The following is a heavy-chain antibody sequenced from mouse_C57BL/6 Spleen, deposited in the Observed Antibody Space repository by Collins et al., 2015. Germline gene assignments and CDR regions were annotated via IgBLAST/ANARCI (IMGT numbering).Heavy chain of an antibody. CDR1: GFTFSSYG. V-gene: IGHV5-6-3*01. J-gene: IGHJ1*01. Sequence: EVQLVESGGGLVQPGGSLKLSCAASGFTFSSYGMSWVRQTPDKRLELVATINSNGGSTYYPDSVKGRFTISRDNAKNTLYLQMSSLKSEDTAMYYCARDITMWGAGTTIHRLL. CDR3: ARDITM. D-gene: IGHD1-1*02. CDR2: INSNGGST.